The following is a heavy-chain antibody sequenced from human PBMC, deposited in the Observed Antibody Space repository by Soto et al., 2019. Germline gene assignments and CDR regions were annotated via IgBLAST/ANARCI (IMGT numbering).Heavy chain of an antibody. CDR2: IKSSGTT. Sequence: EVQLVESGGGLVKPGGSLRLSCVASGFSFSNAWLSWVRQAPGKGLEWVGRIKSSGTTNYAAPVKGRFTMSRDDSKNMLYLQMNSLKTEDTALYYCTTDRAIGPRPVFYSWGQGTLVTVSS. J-gene: IGHJ4*02. D-gene: IGHD6-6*01. CDR3: TTDRAIGPRPVFYS. CDR1: GFSFSNAW. V-gene: IGHV3-15*01.